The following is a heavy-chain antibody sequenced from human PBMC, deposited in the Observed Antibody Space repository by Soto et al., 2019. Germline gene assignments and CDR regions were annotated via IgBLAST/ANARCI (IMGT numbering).Heavy chain of an antibody. D-gene: IGHD2-21*02. V-gene: IGHV4-39*01. CDR1: GDSISSSDYY. CDR3: VSGDVWVGFDY. J-gene: IGHJ4*02. Sequence: QLQLQESGPGLVKPSQTLSLTCTVSGDSISSSDYYWGWIRQPPGKGLEWIGNIYYSGSAFYHPSLKLRVTITVATSKNQVPLKLNSGTVADAAADVCVSGDVWVGFDYGGRVTLGSVSS. CDR2: IYYSGSA.